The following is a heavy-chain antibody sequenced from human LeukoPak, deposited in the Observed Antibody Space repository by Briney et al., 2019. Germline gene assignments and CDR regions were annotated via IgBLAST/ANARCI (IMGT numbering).Heavy chain of an antibody. J-gene: IGHJ5*02. V-gene: IGHV3-23*01. CDR2: INGSGGTT. D-gene: IGHD1-26*01. CDR1: GFTFSSYA. Sequence: GGSLRLSCAASGFTFSSYAMSWVRQAPGKGLEWVSDINGSGGTTYYADSVKGRFTISRDNSKNTLDLQMNSLRAEDTAVYYCAKKYSTGLDPWGQGTLVTVSS. CDR3: AKKYSTGLDP.